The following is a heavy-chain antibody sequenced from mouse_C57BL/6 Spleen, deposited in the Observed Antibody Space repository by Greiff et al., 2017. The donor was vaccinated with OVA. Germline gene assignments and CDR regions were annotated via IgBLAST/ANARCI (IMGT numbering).Heavy chain of an antibody. J-gene: IGHJ2*01. Sequence: VKLQQPGAELVMPGASVKLSCKASGYTFTSYWMHWVKQRPGQGLEWIGEIDPSDSYTNYNQKFKGKSTLTVDKSSSTAYMQLSSLTSEDSAVYYCARGHYYGSSNYFDYWGQGTTLTVSS. D-gene: IGHD1-1*01. CDR3: ARGHYYGSSNYFDY. CDR2: IDPSDSYT. V-gene: IGHV1-69*01. CDR1: GYTFTSYW.